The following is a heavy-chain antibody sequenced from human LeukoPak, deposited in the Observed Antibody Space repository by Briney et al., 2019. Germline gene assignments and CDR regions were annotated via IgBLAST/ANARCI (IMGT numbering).Heavy chain of an antibody. CDR3: ARQHSTWSPITTGYMDV. CDR1: GGSFSGYY. CDR2: INHSGST. V-gene: IGHV4-34*01. D-gene: IGHD3-22*01. J-gene: IGHJ6*03. Sequence: SETLSLTCAVYGGSFSGYYWSWIRQPPGKGLEWIGEINHSGSTYYNPSLKSRVTISVDTSKNQFSLKLSSVTAADTAVYYCARQHSTWSPITTGYMDVWGKGTTVTISS.